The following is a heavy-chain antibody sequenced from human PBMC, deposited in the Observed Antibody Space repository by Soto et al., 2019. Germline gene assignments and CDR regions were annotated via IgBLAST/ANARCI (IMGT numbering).Heavy chain of an antibody. CDR2: SRNKAHSYTT. V-gene: IGHV3-72*01. J-gene: IGHJ6*02. CDR1: GFTFSDYY. Sequence: ESGGGLVQPGGSLRLSCAASGFTFSDYYMDWVRQTPGKGLEWVGRSRNKAHSYTTKYAASVQGRFTVSRDGSKNSFYLQMDSLKTDDPAVYYCARGASGGSSANYYGFDVWGQGTTVIVSS. D-gene: IGHD2-15*01. CDR3: ARGASGGSSANYYGFDV.